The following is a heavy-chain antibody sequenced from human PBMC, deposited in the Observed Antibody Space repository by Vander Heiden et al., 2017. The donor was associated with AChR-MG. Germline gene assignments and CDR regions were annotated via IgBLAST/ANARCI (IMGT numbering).Heavy chain of an antibody. CDR2: IYDSGST. V-gene: IGHV4-59*01. D-gene: IGHD3-16*02. J-gene: IGHJ4*02. Sequence: QVQLRESGPGLGQPSETLSLTCPVPGGPISRYHWSWIRQPPGKGLEWIGYIYDSGSTNYNPSLKSRVTISVDTSKNQFSLKLSSVTAADTAVYYCARTEPYDYVWGSYHAFDYWGQGTLVTVSS. CDR3: ARTEPYDYVWGSYHAFDY. CDR1: GGPISRYH.